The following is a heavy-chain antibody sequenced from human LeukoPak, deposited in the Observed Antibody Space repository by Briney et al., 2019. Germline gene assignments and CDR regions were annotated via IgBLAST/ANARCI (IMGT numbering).Heavy chain of an antibody. CDR2: IYYSGST. CDR3: ARRGGGHAFDI. V-gene: IGHV4-59*08. CDR1: GGSISSYY. J-gene: IGHJ3*02. D-gene: IGHD3-16*01. Sequence: PSETLSLTCTVAGGSISSYYWSWIRQPPGKGLECIGYIYYSGSTNYNPSLKSRVNISIDTSRTQFSLELSSVTAADTAMYYCARRGGGHAFDIWGQGTMVTVSS.